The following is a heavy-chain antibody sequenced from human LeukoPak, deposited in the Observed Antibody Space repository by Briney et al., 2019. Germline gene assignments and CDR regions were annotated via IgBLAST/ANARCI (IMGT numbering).Heavy chain of an antibody. Sequence: GGSLRLSCAASGFTFSSYALSWVRQAPGKGLEWVSAISGSGGSTYYADSVKGRFTISRDNSKNTLYLQMNSLRAEDTAVYYCAKVVYDFWSGLDYWGQGTLVTVSS. J-gene: IGHJ4*02. CDR1: GFTFSSYA. CDR2: ISGSGGST. CDR3: AKVVYDFWSGLDY. D-gene: IGHD3-3*01. V-gene: IGHV3-23*01.